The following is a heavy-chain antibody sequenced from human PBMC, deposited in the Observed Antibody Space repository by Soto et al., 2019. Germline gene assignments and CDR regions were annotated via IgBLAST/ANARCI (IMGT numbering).Heavy chain of an antibody. Sequence: QVHLVQSGAEVKKPGASVKVSCKCFGYTFTSYGITWVRQAPGQGLEWMGWISAHNGNTNYAQKLQGRVTVTRDTSTSTAYMELRSLRSDDMAVYYCARGRYGDYWGQGARVTVSS. V-gene: IGHV1-18*03. J-gene: IGHJ4*02. CDR2: ISAHNGNT. CDR1: GYTFTSYG. D-gene: IGHD1-1*01. CDR3: ARGRYGDY.